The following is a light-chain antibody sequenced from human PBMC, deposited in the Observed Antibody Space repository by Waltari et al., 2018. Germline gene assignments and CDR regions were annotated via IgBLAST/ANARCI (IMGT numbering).Light chain of an antibody. CDR2: DAS. V-gene: IGKV3-11*01. CDR1: QSGSSN. Sequence: EIVLTQSPATLSLSQGEIPTLSCRARQSGSSNLGWYQQKPGLAPRLLIFDASNRATGIPARFSGSGSGTDFTLTISSLEPEDFAVYYCQQRGSWPRTFGQGTKLEIK. J-gene: IGKJ2*01. CDR3: QQRGSWPRT.